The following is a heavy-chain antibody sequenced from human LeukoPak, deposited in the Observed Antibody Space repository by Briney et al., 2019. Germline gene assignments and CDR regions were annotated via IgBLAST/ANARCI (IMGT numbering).Heavy chain of an antibody. D-gene: IGHD6-13*01. CDR3: ARADSSSLAYYYYYYMDV. V-gene: IGHV4-59*01. J-gene: IGHJ6*03. Sequence: PSETLSLTCTVSGGSISSYYWSWIRQPPGKGLEWIGYIYYSGSTNYNPSLKSRVTISVDTSKNQFSLKLSSVTAADTAVYYCARADSSSLAYYYYYYMDVWGKGTTVTVSS. CDR1: GGSISSYY. CDR2: IYYSGST.